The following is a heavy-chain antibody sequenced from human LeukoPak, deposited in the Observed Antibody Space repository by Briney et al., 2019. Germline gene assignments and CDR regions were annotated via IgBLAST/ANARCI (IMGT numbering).Heavy chain of an antibody. D-gene: IGHD4-17*01. CDR2: ISTSGGST. V-gene: IGHV3-23*01. CDR1: GFTFSRYA. J-gene: IGHJ4*02. Sequence: GGSLRLSCAASGFTFSRYAMSWVRQAPEKGLEWVSGISTSGGSTYYADSVKGRFTISRDNSKNTLYLQMNSLRAEDTAIYYCAEGYGDYYTVLDYWGQGTLVTVSP. CDR3: AEGYGDYYTVLDY.